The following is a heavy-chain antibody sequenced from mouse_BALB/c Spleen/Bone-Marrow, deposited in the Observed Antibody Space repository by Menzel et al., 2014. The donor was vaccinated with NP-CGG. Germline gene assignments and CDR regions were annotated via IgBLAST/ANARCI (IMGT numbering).Heavy chain of an antibody. V-gene: IGHV1S81*02. CDR2: INPSNGRT. D-gene: IGHD1-1*01. Sequence: VQLQQSGAELVKPGASAKLSCKASGYTFTSYWMHWVKQRPGQGLEWIGEINPSNGRTNYNEKFKSKATLTVDESSSTAYMQLSSLTSEDSAVYYCARRTTTVVATDYWGQGTALTVSS. CDR1: GYTFTSYW. J-gene: IGHJ2*01. CDR3: ARRTTTVVATDY.